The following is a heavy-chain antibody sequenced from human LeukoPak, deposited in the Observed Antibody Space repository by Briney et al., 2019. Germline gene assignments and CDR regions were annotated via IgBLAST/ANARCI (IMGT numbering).Heavy chain of an antibody. Sequence: SVKVSCKASGGTFSSYAISWVRQAPGQGLEWMGGIIPIFGTANYAQKFQGRVTITADESTSTAYMELSSLRSEDTAVYYCARGGYCSGGSCYHSSDNWFDPWGQGTLVTVSS. J-gene: IGHJ5*02. CDR3: ARGGYCSGGSCYHSSDNWFDP. CDR1: GGTFSSYA. D-gene: IGHD2-15*01. V-gene: IGHV1-69*13. CDR2: IIPIFGTA.